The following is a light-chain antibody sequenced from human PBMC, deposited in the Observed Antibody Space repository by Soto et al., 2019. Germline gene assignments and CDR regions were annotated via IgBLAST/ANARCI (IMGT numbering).Light chain of an antibody. CDR1: QSVLYSSNNKNY. J-gene: IGKJ2*01. CDR2: WSS. V-gene: IGKV4-1*01. CDR3: QQYYSAPYT. Sequence: DIVMTQSPDSLAVSLGERATINCKSSQSVLYSSNNKNYLAWYQQQPGQPPKLLIYWSSTRESGVPDRFSGSWSGTDFTLTISSLQAEDVAVYYFQQYYSAPYTFGQGTKLEIK.